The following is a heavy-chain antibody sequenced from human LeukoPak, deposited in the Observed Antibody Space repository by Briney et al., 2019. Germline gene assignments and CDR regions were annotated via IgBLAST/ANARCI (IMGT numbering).Heavy chain of an antibody. V-gene: IGHV5-51*01. J-gene: IGHJ4*02. D-gene: IGHD3-10*01. Sequence: KSGESLKISCKGSGYSFTSYWIGWVRQMPGKGLEWMGIIYPGDSDTRYSPSFQGQVTISADKSISTAYLQWSSLKASDTAMYYCARLMYYYGSGSYSAISSGYQHWGQGTLVTVSS. CDR3: ARLMYYYGSGSYSAISSGYQH. CDR2: IYPGDSDT. CDR1: GYSFTSYW.